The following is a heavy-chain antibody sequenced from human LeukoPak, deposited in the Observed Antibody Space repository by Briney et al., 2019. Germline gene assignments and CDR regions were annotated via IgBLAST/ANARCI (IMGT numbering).Heavy chain of an antibody. J-gene: IGHJ3*02. V-gene: IGHV4-30-4*07. CDR1: GGSISSGGYS. CDR2: IYYSGST. Sequence: PSETLSLTCAVSGGSISSGGYSWSWIRQPPGKGLEWIGYIYYSGSTYYNPSLKSRVTISVDTSKNQFSLKLSSVTAADTAVYYCARAIVADDAFDIWGQGTMVTVSS. CDR3: ARAIVADDAFDI. D-gene: IGHD5-12*01.